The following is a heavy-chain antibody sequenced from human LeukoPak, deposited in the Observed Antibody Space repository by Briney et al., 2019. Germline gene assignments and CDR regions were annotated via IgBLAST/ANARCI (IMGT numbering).Heavy chain of an antibody. Sequence: ASVKVSCKASGYTFTGYYMQWLRQAPGQGLEWMGWINPKSGGTNYAQKFQGRVTMTRDTSISTAYMELSRLTSDDTAVYYCAPSSSDYLDYWGQGTLVTVSS. V-gene: IGHV1-2*02. J-gene: IGHJ4*02. CDR2: INPKSGGT. D-gene: IGHD6-13*01. CDR1: GYTFTGYY. CDR3: APSSSDYLDY.